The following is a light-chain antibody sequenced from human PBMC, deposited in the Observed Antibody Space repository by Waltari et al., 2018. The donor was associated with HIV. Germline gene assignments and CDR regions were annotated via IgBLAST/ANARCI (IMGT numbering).Light chain of an antibody. J-gene: IGKJ5*01. Sequence: DIVMTQSPDSLPVSLGERATINCKSSQSVVSSSDNNNYLAWYQQKPGQPPKLLIYWASTRESGVPDRFSGSGSGTDFTLTISSLQAEDVAVYYCQQFYNTPITFGQGTRLEIK. CDR2: WAS. V-gene: IGKV4-1*01. CDR1: QSVVSSSDNNNY. CDR3: QQFYNTPIT.